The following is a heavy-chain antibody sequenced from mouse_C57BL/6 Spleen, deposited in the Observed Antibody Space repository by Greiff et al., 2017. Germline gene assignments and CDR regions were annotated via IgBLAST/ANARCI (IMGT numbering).Heavy chain of an antibody. J-gene: IGHJ4*01. Sequence: VQRVESGAELAKPGASVKLSCKASGYTFTSYWMHWVKQRPGQGLEWIGYINPSSGYTKYNQKFKDKATLTADKSSSTASMQLSSLTYADSSVYYCARTDPGPNAMDYWGQGTSVTVAS. V-gene: IGHV1-7*01. CDR2: INPSSGYT. CDR3: ARTDPGPNAMDY. CDR1: GYTFTSYW.